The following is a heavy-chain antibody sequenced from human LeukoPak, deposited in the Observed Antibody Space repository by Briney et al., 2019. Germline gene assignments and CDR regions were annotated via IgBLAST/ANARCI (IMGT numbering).Heavy chain of an antibody. CDR3: AKDRWGCSGGSCYSGSYGLQIRHYMDV. CDR1: GFIFSSFA. CDR2: ISGNGDTT. J-gene: IGHJ6*03. D-gene: IGHD2-15*01. Sequence: GGSLRLSCAASGFIFSSFAMNWVRQAPGKGLEWVSIISGNGDTTYYTDSVKGRFIISRDNSENTLYLQMNSLRAEDTALYYCAKDRWGCSGGSCYSGSYGLQIRHYMDVWGKGTTVTVSS. V-gene: IGHV3-23*01.